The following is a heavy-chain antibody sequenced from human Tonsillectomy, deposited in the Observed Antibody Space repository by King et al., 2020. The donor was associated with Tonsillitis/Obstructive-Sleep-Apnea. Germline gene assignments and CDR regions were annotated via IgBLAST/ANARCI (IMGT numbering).Heavy chain of an antibody. D-gene: IGHD6-19*01. CDR2: INPSGGST. Sequence: QLVQSGAEVKKPGASVKVYCKASGYTFTSYYMHWVRQAPGQGLEWMGLINPSGGSTSYTHNFQGRVTMTRDTSTSTVYMELSSLTSEDTAVYYCARVDKSRGWYEGRFDYWGQGTLVTVSS. CDR1: GYTFTSYY. J-gene: IGHJ4*02. CDR3: ARVDKSRGWYEGRFDY. V-gene: IGHV1-46*01.